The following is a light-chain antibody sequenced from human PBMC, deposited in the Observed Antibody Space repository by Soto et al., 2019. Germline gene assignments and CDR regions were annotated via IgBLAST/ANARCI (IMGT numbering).Light chain of an antibody. CDR1: QSVSSSN. Sequence: EIVLTQSPVTLSLSPGERATLSCRASQSVSSSNLAWYQQKTGQAPRLLIYGTSSRATGIPDRFSGSGSGTDFPLTISRLEPEDFAVYYCQQHGTSPPYTFGQGTKLEIK. CDR2: GTS. V-gene: IGKV3-20*01. CDR3: QQHGTSPPYT. J-gene: IGKJ2*01.